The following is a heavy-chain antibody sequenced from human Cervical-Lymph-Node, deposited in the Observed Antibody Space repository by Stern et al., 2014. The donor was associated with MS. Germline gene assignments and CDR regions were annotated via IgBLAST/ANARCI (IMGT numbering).Heavy chain of an antibody. CDR3: TKAWDS. CDR2: MNTDSGGQ. J-gene: IGHJ4*02. CDR1: GYTFTSDD. V-gene: IGHV1-8*01. Sequence: QVQLMQSRAEVKKPAASVKVSCKTSGYTFTSDDINWVRQASGQGLEWMGWMNTDSGGQGYATKFQGRLTITRDTSLRTASIAITTLRSEDTDVYYCTKAWDSWGQGTLVIVSS.